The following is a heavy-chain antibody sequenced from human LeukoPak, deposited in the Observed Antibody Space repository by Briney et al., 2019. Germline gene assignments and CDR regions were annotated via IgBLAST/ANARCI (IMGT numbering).Heavy chain of an antibody. CDR2: ISSSSSTI. J-gene: IGHJ4*02. D-gene: IGHD6-13*01. CDR3: AKDYHSSWSTRFDY. CDR1: GFTFSSYS. Sequence: GGSLRLSCAASGFTFSSYSMNWVRQAPGKGLEWVSYISSSSSTIYYADSVKGRFTISRDNAKNSLYLQMNSLRAEDTAVYYCAKDYHSSWSTRFDYWGQGTLVTVSS. V-gene: IGHV3-48*04.